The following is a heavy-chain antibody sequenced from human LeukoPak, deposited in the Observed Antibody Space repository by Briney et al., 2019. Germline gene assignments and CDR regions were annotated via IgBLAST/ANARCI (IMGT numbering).Heavy chain of an antibody. CDR2: ISAYNGNT. Sequence: ASVKVSCKASGYTFTSYGISWVRQAPGQGLEWMGWISAYNGNTNYAQKLQGRVTMTTDTSTSTAYMELRSLRSDDTAVYYCARDRPYYYGSGSLYGMDVWGQGTTVTVSS. CDR3: ARDRPYYYGSGSLYGMDV. CDR1: GYTFTSYG. D-gene: IGHD3-10*01. J-gene: IGHJ6*02. V-gene: IGHV1-18*01.